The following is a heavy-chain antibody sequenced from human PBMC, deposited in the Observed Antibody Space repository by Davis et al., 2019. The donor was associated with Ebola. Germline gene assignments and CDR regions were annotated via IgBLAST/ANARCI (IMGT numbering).Heavy chain of an antibody. CDR1: GFTFSSYS. V-gene: IGHV3-48*02. CDR3: AARWELPGTYSGRVSYFDY. CDR2: ISSSSSTI. D-gene: IGHD1-26*01. Sequence: PGGSLRLSCAASGFTFSSYSMNWVRQAPGKGLEWVSYISSSSSTIYYADSVKGRFTISRDNAKNSLYLQMNSLRDEDTAVYYCAARWELPGTYSGRVSYFDYWGQGTLVTVSS. J-gene: IGHJ4*02.